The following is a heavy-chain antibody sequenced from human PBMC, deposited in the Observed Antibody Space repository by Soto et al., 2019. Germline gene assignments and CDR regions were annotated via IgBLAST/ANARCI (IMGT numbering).Heavy chain of an antibody. CDR2: ISGSGGST. CDR3: AKDRGITMVRGVIPHHI. Sequence: GGSLRLSCAASGFTFSSYAMSWVRQAPGKGLEWVSAISGSGGSTYYADSVKGRFTISRDNSKNTLDLQMNSLRAEDTAVYYWAKDRGITMVRGVIPHHIWGQGTMVTVSS. J-gene: IGHJ3*02. D-gene: IGHD3-10*01. CDR1: GFTFSSYA. V-gene: IGHV3-23*01.